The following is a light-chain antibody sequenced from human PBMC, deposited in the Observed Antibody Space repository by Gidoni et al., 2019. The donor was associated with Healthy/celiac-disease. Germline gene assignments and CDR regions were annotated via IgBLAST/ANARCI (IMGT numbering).Light chain of an antibody. CDR1: SSDVGGYNY. V-gene: IGLV2-14*01. CDR2: DVS. Sequence: QSALTHPASVSGSPGPSITISCTGTSSDVGGYNYVSWYQQHPGKAPKLMIYDVSKRPSGVSNRFSGSKSGNTASLTISGLQAEDEADYYCSSYTSSSTVVFGGGTKLTVL. CDR3: SSYTSSSTVV. J-gene: IGLJ2*01.